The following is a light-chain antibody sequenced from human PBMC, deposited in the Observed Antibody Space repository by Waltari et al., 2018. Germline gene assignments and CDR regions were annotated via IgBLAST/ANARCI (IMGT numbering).Light chain of an antibody. CDR2: EVS. Sequence: QSALPQPPSVSGSPGQSVTISCTGTSSDVGSYNRVSWYQQPPGTAPKLMIYEVSNRPSGVPDRFSGSKSGNTASLTIYGVQAEDEAEYYCSSYTSSTTSYVVFGGGTKLTVL. CDR3: SSYTSSTTSYVV. V-gene: IGLV2-18*02. J-gene: IGLJ2*01. CDR1: SSDVGSYNR.